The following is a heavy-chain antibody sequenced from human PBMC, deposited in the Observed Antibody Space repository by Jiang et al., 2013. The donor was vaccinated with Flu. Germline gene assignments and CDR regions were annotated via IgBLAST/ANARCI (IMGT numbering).Heavy chain of an antibody. D-gene: IGHD3-16*02. V-gene: IGHV2-5*02. CDR1: GFSLSTSGVG. J-gene: IGHJ4*02. CDR2: IYWDDDK. Sequence: KPTQTLTLTCTFSGFSLSTSGVGVGWIRQPPGKALEWLALIYWDDDKRYSPSLKSRLTITKDTSKNQVVLTMTNMDPVDTATYYCAHRLTYYDYIWGSYRYGGHFDYWGQGTLVTVSS. CDR3: AHRLTYYDYIWGSYRYGGHFDY.